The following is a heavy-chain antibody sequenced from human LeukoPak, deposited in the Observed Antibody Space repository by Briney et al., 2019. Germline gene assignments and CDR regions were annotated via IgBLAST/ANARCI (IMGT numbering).Heavy chain of an antibody. J-gene: IGHJ4*02. D-gene: IGHD5-18*01. V-gene: IGHV1-69*13. CDR2: IIPIFGTA. CDR1: GGTFSSYA. Sequence: SVKVSCKASGGTFSSYAIRWVRQAPGQGLEWMGVIIPIFGTANYAQKFQGRVTITADESTSTAYMELSSLRSEDTAVYYCARVGTQLWLPTLYYFDYWGQGTLVTVSS. CDR3: ARVGTQLWLPTLYYFDY.